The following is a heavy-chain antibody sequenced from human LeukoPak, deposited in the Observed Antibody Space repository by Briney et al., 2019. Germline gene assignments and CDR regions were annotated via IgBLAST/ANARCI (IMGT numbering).Heavy chain of an antibody. Sequence: SQTLSLTCAVSGGSISTIGYSWSWIRPPPGKGLEWIGYIFPTGSTSYSPSLQSRVTISLDRSKNLFSVTLNSVTAADTAVYYCARMAGRTLDHWGQGTLVTVSS. CDR2: IFPTGST. V-gene: IGHV4-30-2*01. CDR3: ARMAGRTLDH. D-gene: IGHD1-7*01. CDR1: GGSISTIGYS. J-gene: IGHJ4*02.